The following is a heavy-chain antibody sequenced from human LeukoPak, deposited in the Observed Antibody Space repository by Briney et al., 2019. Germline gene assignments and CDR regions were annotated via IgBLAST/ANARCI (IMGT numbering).Heavy chain of an antibody. CDR1: GGTFSSCA. CDR3: AIPLLTPYTYYLDV. J-gene: IGHJ6*03. CDR2: IIPIFGTA. V-gene: IGHV1-69*05. Sequence: SVKVSCKASGGTFSSCAISWVRQAPGQGLDWMGGIIPIFGTADYAQKLQGRVTLTTDDSTSTAYMELRSLRSEDPAVYYCAIPLLTPYTYYLDVWGKGTTVTVSS. D-gene: IGHD2-15*01.